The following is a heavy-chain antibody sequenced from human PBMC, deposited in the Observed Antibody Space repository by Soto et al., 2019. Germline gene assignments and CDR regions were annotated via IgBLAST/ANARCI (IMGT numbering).Heavy chain of an antibody. Sequence: QITLKESGPTLVKPTQTLTLTCTFSGFSLSTSGVGVGWIRQPPGKALEWLALIYWDDDKRYSPSLKSRLTINKDTSKKQVVLTMNNMYPVDTSKYYCERGYGDFDYWCQGTLVTVSS. CDR1: GFSLSTSGVG. CDR2: IYWDDDK. V-gene: IGHV2-5*02. CDR3: ERGYGDFDY. D-gene: IGHD5-12*01. J-gene: IGHJ4*02.